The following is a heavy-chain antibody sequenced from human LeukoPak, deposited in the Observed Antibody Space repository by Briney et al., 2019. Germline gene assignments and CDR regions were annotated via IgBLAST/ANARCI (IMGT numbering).Heavy chain of an antibody. CDR1: GYTFTSYF. D-gene: IGHD5-12*01. CDR2: INPRGPST. J-gene: IGHJ5*02. V-gene: IGHV1-46*01. Sequence: ASVKVSCKASGYTFTSYFIHWVRQAPGQGLEWMGIINPRGPSTSYAQKFQGRITMTTDTSTNTVYMELATLRSEDTALYYCAREIPGRKTITFGAWGQGTLVTVSS. CDR3: AREIPGRKTITFGA.